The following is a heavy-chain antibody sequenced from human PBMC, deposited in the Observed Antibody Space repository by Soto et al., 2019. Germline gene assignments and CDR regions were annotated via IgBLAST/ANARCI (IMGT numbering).Heavy chain of an antibody. Sequence: GASVKVSCKASGYTFINFGISWVRQAPGQGLEWMGWISGDNGNTNYARKFQGRVALTTDTSTNTAYMELRSLRFDDTAVYYCARERVAEAGTTLDYYYTGMDVWGQGTTVTV. CDR2: ISGDNGNT. CDR1: GYTFINFG. V-gene: IGHV1-18*04. CDR3: ARERVAEAGTTLDYYYTGMDV. J-gene: IGHJ6*02. D-gene: IGHD6-19*01.